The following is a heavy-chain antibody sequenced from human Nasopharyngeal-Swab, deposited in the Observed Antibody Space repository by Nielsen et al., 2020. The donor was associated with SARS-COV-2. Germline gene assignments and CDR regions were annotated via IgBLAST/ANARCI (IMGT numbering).Heavy chain of an antibody. D-gene: IGHD6-13*01. Sequence: SETLSLTCAVYGGSFSGYYWSWIRQPPGKGLEWIGEINHSGSTNYNPSLKSRVTISVDTSKNQFSLKLTSVTAADTAVYYCARTPPDIAAAGYFDYWGQGTLVTVSS. CDR2: INHSGST. CDR3: ARTPPDIAAAGYFDY. J-gene: IGHJ4*02. V-gene: IGHV4-34*01. CDR1: GGSFSGYY.